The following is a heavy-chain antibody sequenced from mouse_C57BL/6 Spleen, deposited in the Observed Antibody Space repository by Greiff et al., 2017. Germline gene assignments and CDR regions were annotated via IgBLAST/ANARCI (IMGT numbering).Heavy chain of an antibody. CDR2: INPNNGGT. Sequence: EVQLQQSGPELVKPGASVKMSCKASGYTFTDYNMHWVKQSHGKSLEWIGYINPNNGGTSYNQKFKGKATLTVNKSSSTAYMELRSLTSEDSAVYYCARGNYYSNYGDYWGQGTTLTVSS. D-gene: IGHD2-5*01. J-gene: IGHJ2*01. V-gene: IGHV1-22*01. CDR1: GYTFTDYN. CDR3: ARGNYYSNYGDY.